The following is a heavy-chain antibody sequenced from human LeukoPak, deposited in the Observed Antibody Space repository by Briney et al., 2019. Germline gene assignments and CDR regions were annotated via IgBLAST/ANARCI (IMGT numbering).Heavy chain of an antibody. CDR2: INPSGGST. D-gene: IGHD3-10*01. V-gene: IGHV1-46*01. CDR1: GYTFTSYY. CDR3: ARSAADYYGSGSYPYYYYYGMDV. Sequence: ASVKVSCKASGYTFTSYYMHWVRQAPGRGLEWMGIINPSGGSTSYAQKFQGRVTMTRDTSTSTVYMELSSLRSEDTAVYYCARSAADYYGSGSYPYYYYYGMDVWGQGTTVTVSS. J-gene: IGHJ6*02.